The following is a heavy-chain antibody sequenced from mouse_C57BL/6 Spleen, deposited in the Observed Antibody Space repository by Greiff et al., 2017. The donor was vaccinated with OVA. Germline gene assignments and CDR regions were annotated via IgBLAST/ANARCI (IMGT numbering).Heavy chain of an antibody. Sequence: QVQLKQSGAELVRPGTSVKVSCKASGYAFTNYLIEWVKQRPGQGLEWIGVINPGSGGTNYNEKFKGKATLTADKSSSTAYMQLSSLTSEDSAVYFCASPLYDAMDYWGQGTSVTVSS. CDR1: GYAFTNYL. CDR3: ASPLYDAMDY. CDR2: INPGSGGT. V-gene: IGHV1-54*01. J-gene: IGHJ4*01.